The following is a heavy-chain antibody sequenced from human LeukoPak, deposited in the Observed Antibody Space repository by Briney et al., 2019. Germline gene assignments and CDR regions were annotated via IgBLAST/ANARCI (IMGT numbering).Heavy chain of an antibody. V-gene: IGHV4-34*01. CDR3: ARGRTVGGSRSYYKSHYYYYIDV. CDR2: INHSGST. Sequence: SETLSLTCAVYGGSFSGYYWSWIRQPPGKGLEWIGEINHSGSTNYNPSFKSRVTISVDTSKNQFSLKLISVTASDTAVYYCARGRTVGGSRSYYKSHYYYYIDVWGKRPTVTVSS. J-gene: IGHJ6*03. CDR1: GGSFSGYY. D-gene: IGHD3-10*01.